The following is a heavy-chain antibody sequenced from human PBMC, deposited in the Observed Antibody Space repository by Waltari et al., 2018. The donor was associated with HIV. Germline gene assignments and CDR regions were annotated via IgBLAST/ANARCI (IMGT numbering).Heavy chain of an antibody. V-gene: IGHV3-23*01. Sequence: EVELLASGGGLLEPGGSLSLACAASGFIFTDLAMDWVRQAPGKGLVWVSAIRGGGETFDADSVKGRFTISRDNSKNTLYLQMNSLRADDAAVYYCVKDSGRAADVFDLWGQGTMVTVSS. CDR3: VKDSGRAADVFDL. CDR1: GFIFTDLA. J-gene: IGHJ3*01. D-gene: IGHD3-10*01. CDR2: IRGGGET.